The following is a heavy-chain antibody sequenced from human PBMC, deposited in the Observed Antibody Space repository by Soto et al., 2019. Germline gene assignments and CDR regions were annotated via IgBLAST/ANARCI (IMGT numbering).Heavy chain of an antibody. CDR3: ARSSPGTFGGVIVMSSFFDY. V-gene: IGHV4-31*03. CDR1: GGSISSGGYY. D-gene: IGHD3-16*02. CDR2: IYYSGST. Sequence: SETLSLTCTVSGGSISSGGYYWSWIRQHPGKGLEWIGYIYYSGSTYYNPSLKSRVTISVDTSKNQFSLKLSSVTAADTAVYYCARSSPGTFGGVIVMSSFFDYWGQGTQVTVSS. J-gene: IGHJ4*02.